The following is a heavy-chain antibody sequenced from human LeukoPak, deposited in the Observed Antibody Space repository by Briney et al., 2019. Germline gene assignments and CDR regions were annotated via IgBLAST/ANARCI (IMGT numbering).Heavy chain of an antibody. CDR2: INQDGGEK. CDR1: GFTFSSYW. V-gene: IGHV3-7*01. D-gene: IGHD1-14*01. J-gene: IGHJ4*02. CDR3: ATDYHGYFDY. Sequence: PGGSLRLSCAASGFTFSSYWMTWVRQAPGKGLEWVANINQDGGEKYYVDSVKGRFTISRDNAKNSLYLQMSSLRAEDAAAYYCATDYHGYFDYWGQGTLVTVSS.